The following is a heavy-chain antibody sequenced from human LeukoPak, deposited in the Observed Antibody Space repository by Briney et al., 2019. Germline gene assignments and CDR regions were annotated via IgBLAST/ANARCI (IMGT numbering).Heavy chain of an antibody. J-gene: IGHJ4*02. D-gene: IGHD3-10*01. CDR3: ARDQYGSGSYYKPFDY. CDR2: ISAYNGNT. CDR1: GYTFTSYG. Sequence: GASVKVSCKASGYTFTSYGISWVRQAPGQGLEWMGWISAYNGNTNYAQKLQGRVTMTTDTSTSTAYMELSSLRSEDTAVYYCARDQYGSGSYYKPFDYWGQGTLVTVSS. V-gene: IGHV1-18*01.